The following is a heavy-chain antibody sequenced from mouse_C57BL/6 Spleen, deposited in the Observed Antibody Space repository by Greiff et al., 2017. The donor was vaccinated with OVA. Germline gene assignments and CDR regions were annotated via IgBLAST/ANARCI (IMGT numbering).Heavy chain of an antibody. CDR2: ISSGSSTI. CDR1: GFTFSDYG. D-gene: IGHD2-2*01. CDR3: AREGGYPFAY. Sequence: EVHLVESGGGLVKPGGSLKLSCAASGFTFSDYGMHWVRQAPEKGLEWVAYISSGSSTIYYADTVKGRFTISSDNAKNTLFLQMTSLRSEDTAMYYCAREGGYPFAYWGEGTLVTVSA. J-gene: IGHJ3*01. V-gene: IGHV5-17*01.